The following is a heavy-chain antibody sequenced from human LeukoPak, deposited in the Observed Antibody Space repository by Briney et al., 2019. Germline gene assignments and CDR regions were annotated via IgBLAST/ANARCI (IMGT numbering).Heavy chain of an antibody. CDR2: IKQDGSEK. Sequence: GGALRLSCAASGFTFSLYWMNWVRRAPGKGLEWVANIKQDGSEKNYVDSVKGRFTISRDNAKNSLYLQMNNLRVEDTAMYYCAGGTGFIIKDWGQGTLVTVSS. CDR3: AGGTGFIIKD. V-gene: IGHV3-7*03. J-gene: IGHJ4*02. D-gene: IGHD3-9*01. CDR1: GFTFSLYW.